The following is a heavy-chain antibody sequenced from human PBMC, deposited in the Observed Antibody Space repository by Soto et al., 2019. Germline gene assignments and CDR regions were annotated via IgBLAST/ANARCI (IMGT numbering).Heavy chain of an antibody. CDR2: IKPDGSDK. CDR1: GFTFSYYA. V-gene: IGHV3-7*03. D-gene: IGHD2-8*01. CDR3: ARLLSNSARDY. J-gene: IGHJ4*02. Sequence: EVQLVESGGDLVQPGGSLRLSCAASGFTFSYYAMSWVRQAPGEGLQWVASIKPDGSDKYYMDSVKGRFAIFRDNAKNSLYLQMNSLRAEDTALYYCARLLSNSARDYWGQGALVTVSS.